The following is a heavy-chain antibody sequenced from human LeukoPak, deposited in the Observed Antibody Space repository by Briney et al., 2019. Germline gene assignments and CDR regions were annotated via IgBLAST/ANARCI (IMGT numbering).Heavy chain of an antibody. D-gene: IGHD3-9*01. CDR1: VYTFTGYY. J-gene: IGHJ4*02. V-gene: IGHV1-2*02. CDR2: INPNSGGT. CDR3: ARRIRVLRYFDWLFPPIDY. Sequence: GASVKVSCKASVYTFTGYYMHWVRQAPGQGLEWMGWINPNSGGTNYAQKFQGRGTMTRDTSISTAYMELSRLRSDDTAVYYCARRIRVLRYFDWLFPPIDYWGQGTLVTVSS.